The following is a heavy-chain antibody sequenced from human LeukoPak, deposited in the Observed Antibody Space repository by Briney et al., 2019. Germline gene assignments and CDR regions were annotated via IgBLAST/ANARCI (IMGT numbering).Heavy chain of an antibody. CDR3: ARGYRSDYYDSSRAGLNAFDI. J-gene: IGHJ3*02. V-gene: IGHV4-39*07. D-gene: IGHD3-22*01. Sequence: PSETLSLTCTVSGGSISSSSYYWGWIRQPPGKGLEWIGSIYYSGSTYYNPSLKSRVTISVDTSKKQFSLKLSSVTAADTAVYYCARGYRSDYYDSSRAGLNAFDIWGQGTMVTVSS. CDR2: IYYSGST. CDR1: GGSISSSSYY.